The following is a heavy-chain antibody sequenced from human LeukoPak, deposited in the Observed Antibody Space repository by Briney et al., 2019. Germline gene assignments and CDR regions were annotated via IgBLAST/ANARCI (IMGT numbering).Heavy chain of an antibody. Sequence: ASVKVSCKASGYIFTTYYIHWVRQAPGQGLEWVGWTNPSSGGTNYAQNFQGRVTMTRDTSISTAYMELSRLTSDDTAVYYCARGQLQRKFDFWGQGTLVTFSS. D-gene: IGHD4-23*01. CDR2: TNPSSGGT. V-gene: IGHV1-2*02. CDR1: GYIFTTYY. J-gene: IGHJ4*02. CDR3: ARGQLQRKFDF.